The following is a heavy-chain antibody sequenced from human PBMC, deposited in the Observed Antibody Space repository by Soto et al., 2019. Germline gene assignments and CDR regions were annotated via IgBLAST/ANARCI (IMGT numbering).Heavy chain of an antibody. J-gene: IGHJ4*02. D-gene: IGHD3-10*01. CDR1: GFTFSSYS. CDR3: ARGPRMVRGVMPRHLAY. Sequence: GGSLRLSCAASGFTFSSYSMNWVRQAPGKGLEWVSYISSSSSTIYYADSVKGRFTISRDNAKNSLYLQMNSLRDEDTAVYYCARGPRMVRGVMPRHLAYWGQGTLVTGSS. CDR2: ISSSSSTI. V-gene: IGHV3-48*02.